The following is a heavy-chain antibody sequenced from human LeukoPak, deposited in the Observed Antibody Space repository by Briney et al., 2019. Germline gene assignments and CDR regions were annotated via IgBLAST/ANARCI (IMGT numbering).Heavy chain of an antibody. J-gene: IGHJ4*02. CDR3: AKDSLADIDY. D-gene: IGHD3-16*01. V-gene: IGHV3-30*02. Sequence: DSVKGRSTISRDNSKNTLYLQMNSLRAEDTAVYYSAKDSLADIDYWGQGTLVTVSS.